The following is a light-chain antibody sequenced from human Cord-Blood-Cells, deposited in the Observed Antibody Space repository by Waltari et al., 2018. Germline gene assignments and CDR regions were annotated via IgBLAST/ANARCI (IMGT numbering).Light chain of an antibody. Sequence: QSALTPPASVSGSPGQSFTISCTGTSSDVGGYNYVSWYQQHPGKAPKLMIYDVSNRPSGVSNRFSGSKSGNTASLTISGLQAEDEADYYCSSYTSSSTLVFGTGTKVTVL. CDR2: DVS. CDR3: SSYTSSSTLV. CDR1: SSDVGGYNY. J-gene: IGLJ1*01. V-gene: IGLV2-14*01.